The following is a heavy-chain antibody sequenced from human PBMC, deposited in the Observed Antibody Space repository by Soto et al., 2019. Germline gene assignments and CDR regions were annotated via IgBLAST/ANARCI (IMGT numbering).Heavy chain of an antibody. J-gene: IGHJ4*02. V-gene: IGHV3-23*01. CDR3: AKDPTGYCSGGSCPGPFDY. CDR2: ISGSGGNT. Sequence: GGSLRLSCAASGFTFSSYAMSWVRQAPGKGLEWVSTISGSGGNTYYADSVKGRFTISRDNFKNTLYLQMNSLRAEDAAVYYCAKDPTGYCSGGSCPGPFDYWGQGTLVTVSS. CDR1: GFTFSSYA. D-gene: IGHD2-15*01.